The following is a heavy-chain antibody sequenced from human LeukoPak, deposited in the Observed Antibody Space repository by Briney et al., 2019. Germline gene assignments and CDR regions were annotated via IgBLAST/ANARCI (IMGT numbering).Heavy chain of an antibody. CDR2: INHSGST. D-gene: IGHD3-16*02. J-gene: IGHJ4*02. CDR3: ARIRDYVWGSYLYPFDY. CDR1: GESFSGYY. Sequence: SETLSLTCAVYGESFSGYYWSWIRQPPGKGLEWIGEINHSGSTNYNPSLKSRVTISVDTSKNQFSLKLSSVTAADTAVYYCARIRDYVWGSYLYPFDYWGQGTLVTVSS. V-gene: IGHV4-34*01.